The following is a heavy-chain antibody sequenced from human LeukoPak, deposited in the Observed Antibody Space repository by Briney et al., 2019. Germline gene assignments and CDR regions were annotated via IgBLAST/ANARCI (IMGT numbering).Heavy chain of an antibody. V-gene: IGHV4-34*01. CDR1: GGSFSGYY. J-gene: IGHJ6*02. CDR3: ARDRYCSSTSCNRYYYHGMDV. CDR2: INHSGST. Sequence: PSEPLSLTCGVYGGSFSGYYWRWLRQPPGKGLEWIGDINHSGSTNYNPSLKSRVTISVDPSKSQFSLWLSSMTAADTAVYYCARDRYCSSTSCNRYYYHGMDVWGQGTTVTVSS. D-gene: IGHD2-2*01.